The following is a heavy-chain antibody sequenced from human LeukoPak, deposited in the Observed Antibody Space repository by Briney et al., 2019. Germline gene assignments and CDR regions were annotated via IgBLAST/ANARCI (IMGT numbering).Heavy chain of an antibody. Sequence: GGSLRLACAASGFTFSIYGMHWVGQAPGKGLEGVAFIRYDGSNKYYADSVKGRFTISRDNSKNTLYLQMNSLRAEDTAVYYCAKDHLGYCSRTSCYTLEYWGQGTLVTVSS. CDR1: GFTFSIYG. V-gene: IGHV3-30*02. CDR3: AKDHLGYCSRTSCYTLEY. J-gene: IGHJ4*02. D-gene: IGHD2-2*02. CDR2: IRYDGSNK.